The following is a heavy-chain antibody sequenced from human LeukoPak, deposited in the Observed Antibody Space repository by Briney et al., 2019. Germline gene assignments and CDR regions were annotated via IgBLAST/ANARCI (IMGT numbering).Heavy chain of an antibody. J-gene: IGHJ4*02. CDR2: INAGNGNT. D-gene: IGHD6-13*01. Sequence: GASVKVSCKASGYTFTSYAMHWVRQAPGQRLEWMGWINAGNGNTKYSQRFQGRVTITRDTSASTAYMELSSLRSEDTAVYYCARSLSSSWSKDYWGQGTLVTVSS. V-gene: IGHV1-3*01. CDR3: ARSLSSSWSKDY. CDR1: GYTFTSYA.